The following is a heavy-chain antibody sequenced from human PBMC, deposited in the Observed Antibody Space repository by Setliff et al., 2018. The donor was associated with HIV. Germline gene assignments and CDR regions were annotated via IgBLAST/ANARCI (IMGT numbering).Heavy chain of an antibody. J-gene: IGHJ3*02. D-gene: IGHD4-17*01. CDR1: GGSISSRNYY. V-gene: IGHV4-39*01. Sequence: SEILSLTCTVSGGSISSRNYYWAWIRQPPGKGLEWIGTIYYSGTTHYNPSLNSRVIISVDTSKNQFSLRLNSVTAADTAVYYCARHSLGNIGDYIRIGAIDIWGQGTMVTVSS. CDR2: IYYSGTT. CDR3: ARHSLGNIGDYIRIGAIDI.